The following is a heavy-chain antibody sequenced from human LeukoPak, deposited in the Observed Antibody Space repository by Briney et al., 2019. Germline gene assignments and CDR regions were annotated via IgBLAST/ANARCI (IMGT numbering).Heavy chain of an antibody. CDR1: GYTFTSYG. V-gene: IGHV1-18*01. J-gene: IGHJ5*02. CDR2: ISAYNGNT. D-gene: IGHD3-10*01. Sequence: ASVKVSCKASGYTFTSYGISWVRQAPGQWLEWMGWISAYNGNTNYAQKLQGRVTMTTDTSTSTAYMELRSLRSDDTAVYYCARERGRSGPDNWFDPWGQGTLVTVSS. CDR3: ARERGRSGPDNWFDP.